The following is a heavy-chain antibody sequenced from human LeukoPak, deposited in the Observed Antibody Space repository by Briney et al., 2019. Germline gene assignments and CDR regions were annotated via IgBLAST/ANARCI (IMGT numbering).Heavy chain of an antibody. Sequence: ASVKVSCKASGYTFTSYYMHWVRQAPGQGLEWMGIIKPNGGSTSYAQKFQGRVTMTRDTSTSTVYMELSSLRSEDTAVYYCARDLSQYYYDSSLPTDYWGQETLVTVSS. CDR3: ARDLSQYYYDSSLPTDY. CDR1: GYTFTSYY. D-gene: IGHD3-22*01. J-gene: IGHJ4*02. V-gene: IGHV1-46*01. CDR2: IKPNGGST.